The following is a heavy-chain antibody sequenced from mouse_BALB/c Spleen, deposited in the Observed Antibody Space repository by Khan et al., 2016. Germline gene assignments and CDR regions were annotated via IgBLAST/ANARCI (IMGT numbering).Heavy chain of an antibody. CDR2: IKPDSSTI. CDR3: ARRGGYFAY. J-gene: IGHJ3*01. CDR1: GFDFSRYC. Sequence: EVQLLESGGGLVQPGGSLKLSCAASGFDFSRYCLSWVRQAPGKGLEWIGEIKPDSSTINYTPSLKDKFFISRDTAKNTLYLQMSKVKSEATALYYCARRGGYFAYWGQGTLVTVSA. D-gene: IGHD2-2*01. V-gene: IGHV4-1*02.